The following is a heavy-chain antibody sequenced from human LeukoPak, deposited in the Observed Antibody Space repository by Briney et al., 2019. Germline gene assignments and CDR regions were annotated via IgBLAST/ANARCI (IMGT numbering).Heavy chain of an antibody. CDR2: INQDESKK. D-gene: IGHD2-2*01. J-gene: IGHJ4*02. CDR1: GFTFSNDW. V-gene: IGHV3-7*01. CDR3: ARNHAYRADY. Sequence: GGSLRLSCAASGFTFSNDWMCWVRQAPGKGLEWVANINQDESKKYYADSVKGRFTISRDNAKNSLYLQMSSLTAEDTAIYYCARNHAYRADYWGQGTLVTVSS.